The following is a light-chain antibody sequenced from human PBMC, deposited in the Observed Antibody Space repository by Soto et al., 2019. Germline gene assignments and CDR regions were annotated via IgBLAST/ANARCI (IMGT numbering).Light chain of an antibody. CDR1: SSDVGGYNY. CDR2: DVN. Sequence: QSALTQPASVSGSPGQSITISCTGTSSDVGGYNYVSWYQQHPGKAPKLMIYDVNNRPSRVSNRFSGSKSGNTASLTISGLQAEAEADYYCSSYTRSSAYVFGTGTKLTVL. V-gene: IGLV2-14*03. J-gene: IGLJ1*01. CDR3: SSYTRSSAYV.